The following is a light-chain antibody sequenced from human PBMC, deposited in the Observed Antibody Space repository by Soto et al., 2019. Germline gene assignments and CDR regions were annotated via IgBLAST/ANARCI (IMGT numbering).Light chain of an antibody. CDR3: SSYAGSNNVV. J-gene: IGLJ2*01. Sequence: QSALTQPPSASGSPGQSVTISCTGTSSDVGGYNYVSWYQQHPGKAPKLMIYEVSKRPSGVPDRFSGSKSGNTASLTVSGLPAEDEADYYCSSYAGSNNVVFGGGTQLTVL. CDR1: SSDVGGYNY. CDR2: EVS. V-gene: IGLV2-8*01.